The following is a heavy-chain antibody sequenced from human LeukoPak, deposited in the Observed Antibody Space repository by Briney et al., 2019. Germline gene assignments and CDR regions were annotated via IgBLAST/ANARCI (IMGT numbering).Heavy chain of an antibody. Sequence: ASVKVSCKASGYTFKSYGISWVRQAPGQGLEWMGWINPNSGGTNYAQKFQGRVTMTRDTSISTAYMELSRLRSDDTAVYYCARGRVLRYFDAYQYWGQGTLVTVSS. D-gene: IGHD3-9*01. CDR3: ARGRVLRYFDAYQY. J-gene: IGHJ4*02. V-gene: IGHV1-2*02. CDR1: GYTFKSYG. CDR2: INPNSGGT.